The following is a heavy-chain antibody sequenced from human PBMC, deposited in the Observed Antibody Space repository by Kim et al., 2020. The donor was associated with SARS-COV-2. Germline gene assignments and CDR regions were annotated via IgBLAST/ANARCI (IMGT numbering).Heavy chain of an antibody. J-gene: IGHJ6*02. CDR1: GYTFTGYY. Sequence: ASVKVSCKASGYTFTGYYMHWVRQAPGQGLEWMGRINPNSGGTNYAQKFQGRVTMTRDTSISTAYMELSRLRSDDTAVYYCARDGHRYYYYYGMDVWGQGTTVTVSS. V-gene: IGHV1-2*06. CDR2: INPNSGGT. CDR3: ARDGHRYYYYYGMDV.